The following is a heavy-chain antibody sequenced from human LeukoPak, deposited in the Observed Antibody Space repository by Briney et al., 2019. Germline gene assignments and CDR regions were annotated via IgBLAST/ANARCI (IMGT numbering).Heavy chain of an antibody. V-gene: IGHV4-59*11. D-gene: IGHD6-13*01. CDR1: GGSISSHY. J-gene: IGHJ4*02. CDR3: ARTNSAWYFDY. CDR2: IYYSGTS. Sequence: SETLSLTCTVSGGSISSHYWTWIRQPPGKGLEWIGYIYYSGTSDYNPSLKSRVTISVDTSKNQFSLKLSSVTAADTAVYYCARTNSAWYFDYWGQGTLVTVSS.